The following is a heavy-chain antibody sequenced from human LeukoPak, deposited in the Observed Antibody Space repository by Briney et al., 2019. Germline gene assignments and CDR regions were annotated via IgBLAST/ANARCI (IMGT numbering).Heavy chain of an antibody. CDR2: INTAGDT. CDR3: ASGGRGSSWFGN. CDR1: GFTFKSYD. J-gene: IGHJ4*02. V-gene: IGHV3-13*01. D-gene: IGHD6-13*01. Sequence: PGGSLRLSCAASGFTFKSYDMHWVRQAAGEGPEWVSAINTAGDTYYRGSVKGRFTISRENAKNSLYLQMNSLRAGDTAVYYCASGGRGSSWFGNWGQGTLVTVSS.